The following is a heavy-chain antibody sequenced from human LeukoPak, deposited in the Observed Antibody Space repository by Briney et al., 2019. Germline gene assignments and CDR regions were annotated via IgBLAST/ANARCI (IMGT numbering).Heavy chain of an antibody. D-gene: IGHD5-18*01. J-gene: IGHJ4*02. CDR1: GFSFSSYW. Sequence: GGSLRLSRAASGFSFSSYWMSWVRQAPGKGLEWVANIKQDGSDKKYVDSVKGRFTISRDNAKNSLYLQMNSLRADDTAVYYCSRGPLPVTYSYDYWGQGTLVTVSS. CDR3: SRGPLPVTYSYDY. V-gene: IGHV3-7*04. CDR2: IKQDGSDK.